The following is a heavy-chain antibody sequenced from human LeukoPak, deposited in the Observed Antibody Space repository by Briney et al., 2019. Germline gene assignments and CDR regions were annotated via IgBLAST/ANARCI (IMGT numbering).Heavy chain of an antibody. CDR2: IWYDGSNK. CDR3: ASSLRWAYYFDY. D-gene: IGHD4-23*01. V-gene: IGHV3-33*01. CDR1: GFTFSSYG. Sequence: GGSLRLSCAASGFTFSSYGMHWVRQAPGKGLEWVAVIWYDGSNKYCADSVKGRFTISRDNSKNTLYLQMNSLRAEDTAVYYCASSLRWAYYFDYWGQGTLVTVSS. J-gene: IGHJ4*02.